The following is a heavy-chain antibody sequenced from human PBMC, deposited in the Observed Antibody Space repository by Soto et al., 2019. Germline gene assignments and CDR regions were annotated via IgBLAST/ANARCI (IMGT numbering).Heavy chain of an antibody. Sequence: SETLSLTCTVSGGSISSGGYYWSWIRQHPGKGLEWIGYIYYSGSTYYDPSLKSRVTISVDTSKNQFSLKLSSVTAADTAVYYCAVTTYYYDSSGVAFDIWGQGTMVTVSS. CDR1: GGSISSGGYY. D-gene: IGHD3-22*01. V-gene: IGHV4-31*03. J-gene: IGHJ3*02. CDR3: AVTTYYYDSSGVAFDI. CDR2: IYYSGST.